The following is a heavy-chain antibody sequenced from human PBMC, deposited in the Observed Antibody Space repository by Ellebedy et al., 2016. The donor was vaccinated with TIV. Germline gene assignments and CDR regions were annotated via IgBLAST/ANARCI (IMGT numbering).Heavy chain of an antibody. CDR1: GSSISNDYC. CDR3: ARHSRPSVGGAFYWYFDL. J-gene: IGHJ2*01. CDR2: SRSGNT. Sequence: SETLSLTCTVSGSSISNDYCWGWIRQSPGKGMEWIGISRSGNTHYNPSLQSRVTISLDTSKNLFSLKLTSVTAADTADYYCARHSRPSVGGAFYWYFDLWGRGTLVTVSS. V-gene: IGHV4-38-2*02. D-gene: IGHD2-21*01.